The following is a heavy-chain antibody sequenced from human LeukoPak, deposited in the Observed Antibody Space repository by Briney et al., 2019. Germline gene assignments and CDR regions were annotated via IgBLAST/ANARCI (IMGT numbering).Heavy chain of an antibody. D-gene: IGHD5-12*01. J-gene: IGHJ4*02. CDR1: GYSFTSYW. Sequence: GEAPKISCKGSGYSFTSYWIGWVRQIPGKGLEWMGIIYPGDSDTRYSPSYQGPVTISANKSISTAYLQRSSLKASDTAMYYCARLSPGSSGYENLYYFDYWGQGTLVTVSS. CDR2: IYPGDSDT. CDR3: ARLSPGSSGYENLYYFDY. V-gene: IGHV5-51*01.